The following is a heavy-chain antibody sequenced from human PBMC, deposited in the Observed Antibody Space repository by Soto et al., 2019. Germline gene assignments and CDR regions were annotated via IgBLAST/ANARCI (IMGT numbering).Heavy chain of an antibody. Sequence: EVQLLESGGGLVQPGGSLRLSCAASGFTFSSYAMSWVRQAPGKGLEWVSAISGSGGSTYYADSVKGRFTISRDNSKNTLDLQMNSLRAEDTAVYYCATGGWGSGKFDYWGQGTLVTVSS. CDR3: ATGGWGSGKFDY. CDR1: GFTFSSYA. J-gene: IGHJ4*02. CDR2: ISGSGGST. V-gene: IGHV3-23*01. D-gene: IGHD3-10*01.